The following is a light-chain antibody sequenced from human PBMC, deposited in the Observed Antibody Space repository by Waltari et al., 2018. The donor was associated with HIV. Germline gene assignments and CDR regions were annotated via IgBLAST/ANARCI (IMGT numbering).Light chain of an antibody. V-gene: IGLV1-44*01. CDR3: AAWDDRLNGPV. J-gene: IGLJ2*01. CDR1: SSNIGSNT. CDR2: NDD. Sequence: QSVLTQPPSASGNPGQRVTISCSGSSSNIGSNTVSWYQQLPGTAPELLMYNDDQRPSGVPDRFSASKSGTSASLAISGLQSEDEADYYCAAWDDRLNGPVFGGGTKLTVL.